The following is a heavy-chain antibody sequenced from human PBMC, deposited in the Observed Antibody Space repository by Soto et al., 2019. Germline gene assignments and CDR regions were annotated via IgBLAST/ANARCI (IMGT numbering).Heavy chain of an antibody. CDR2: IIPILGIA. J-gene: IGHJ6*03. CDR3: ARGKIVVVPAASPDYYYYYMDV. V-gene: IGHV1-69*02. Sequence: EASVKVSCKASGGTFSSYTISWVRQAPGQGLEWMGRIIPILGIANYAQKFQGRVTITADKSTSTAYMELSSLRSEDTAVYYCARGKIVVVPAASPDYYYYYMDVWGKGTTVTVSS. CDR1: GGTFSSYT. D-gene: IGHD2-2*01.